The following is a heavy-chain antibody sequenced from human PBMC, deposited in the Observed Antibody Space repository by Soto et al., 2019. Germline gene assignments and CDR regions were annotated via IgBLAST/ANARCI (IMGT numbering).Heavy chain of an antibody. V-gene: IGHV3-23*01. J-gene: IGHJ6*02. CDR3: AKGTVTTGYYGMDV. CDR2: ISGSGGST. D-gene: IGHD4-17*01. Sequence: GGSLRLSCAASGFTFSSYAMSWVRQAPGKGLVWVSAISGSGGSTYYADSVKGRFTISRDNSKNTLYLQMNSLRAEDTAVYYCAKGTVTTGYYGMDVWGQGTTVTVSS. CDR1: GFTFSSYA.